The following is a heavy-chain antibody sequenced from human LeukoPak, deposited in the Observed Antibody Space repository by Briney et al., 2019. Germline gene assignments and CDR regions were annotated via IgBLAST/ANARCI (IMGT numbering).Heavy chain of an antibody. Sequence: SHTLSLTCTVSGGSISSGGYYWSWIRQHPGKSLEWIGYIYYSGSTYYNPSLKSRVTISVDTSKNQFSLKPSSVTAADTAVYYCAREDTAMVDYWGQGTLVTVSS. V-gene: IGHV4-31*03. CDR3: AREDTAMVDY. D-gene: IGHD5-18*01. CDR2: IYYSGST. J-gene: IGHJ4*02. CDR1: GGSISSGGYY.